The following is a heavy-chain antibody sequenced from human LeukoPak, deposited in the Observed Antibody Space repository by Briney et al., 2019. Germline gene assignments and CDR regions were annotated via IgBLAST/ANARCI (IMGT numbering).Heavy chain of an antibody. CDR3: ARDRDYYDSSGIPEYYFDY. D-gene: IGHD3-22*01. Sequence: ASVKVSCKASGGTFSSYAISWVRQAPGQGREWMGGIIPIFGTANYAQKFQGRVTITTDESTSTAYMELSSLRSEDTAVYYCARDRDYYDSSGIPEYYFDYWGQGTLVTVSS. CDR2: IIPIFGTA. V-gene: IGHV1-69*05. J-gene: IGHJ4*02. CDR1: GGTFSSYA.